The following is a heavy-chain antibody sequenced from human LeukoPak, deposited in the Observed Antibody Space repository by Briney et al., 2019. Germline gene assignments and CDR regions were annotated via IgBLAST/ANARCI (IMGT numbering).Heavy chain of an antibody. D-gene: IGHD6-13*01. CDR3: ARDKYSSSWDAFDI. CDR2: IYYSGST. V-gene: IGHV4-39*07. J-gene: IGHJ3*02. CDR1: GGSISSSSYY. Sequence: SETLSLTCTVSGGSISSSSYYWGWIRQPPGKGLEWIGSIYYSGSTYYNPSLKSRVTISVDTSKNQFSLKLSSVTAADTAVYYCARDKYSSSWDAFDIWGQGTMVTVSS.